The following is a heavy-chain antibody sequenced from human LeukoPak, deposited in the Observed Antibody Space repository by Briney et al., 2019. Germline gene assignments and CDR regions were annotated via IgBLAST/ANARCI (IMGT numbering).Heavy chain of an antibody. CDR1: GFTFSSYA. V-gene: IGHV3-64*01. J-gene: IGHJ4*02. D-gene: IGHD2-8*01. Sequence: SGGSLRLSCAASGFTFSSYAMHWARQAPGKGLEYVSAISSNGGSTYYANSVKGRFTISRDNSKNTLYLQMGSLRAEDMAVYYCARGGYCTNGVCYYGDYGRDYWGQGTLVTVSS. CDR3: ARGGYCTNGVCYYGDYGRDY. CDR2: ISSNGGST.